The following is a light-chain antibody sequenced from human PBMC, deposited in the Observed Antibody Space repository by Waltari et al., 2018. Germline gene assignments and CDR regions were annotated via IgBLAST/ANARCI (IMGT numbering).Light chain of an antibody. Sequence: CRASQSMSKYLGWYQQKPGQATRLLIYHASSRAAGIPDRFSGSGSGTDFSLSINRLESEDLAVYYCQHYESLPVTFGQGTKVEIK. CDR1: QSMSKY. J-gene: IGKJ1*01. V-gene: IGKV3-20*01. CDR3: QHYESLPVT. CDR2: HAS.